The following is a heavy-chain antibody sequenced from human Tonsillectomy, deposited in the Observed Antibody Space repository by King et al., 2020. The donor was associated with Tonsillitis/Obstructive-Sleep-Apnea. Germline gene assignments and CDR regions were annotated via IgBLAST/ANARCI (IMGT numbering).Heavy chain of an antibody. D-gene: IGHD2-21*01. CDR3: AKDHGLAGYFYYMDV. J-gene: IGHJ6*03. V-gene: IGHV3-9*01. CDR2: ISWNSRRI. CDR1: GFTFDDYA. Sequence: VQLVESGGGLVQPGRSLRLSCAASGFTFDDYAMHWVRHTPGKGLEWVSGISWNSRRIGYADSVKGRFTISRDNAKSSLYLEMNSLRVEDTALYYCAKDHGLAGYFYYMDVWGKGTTVTVS.